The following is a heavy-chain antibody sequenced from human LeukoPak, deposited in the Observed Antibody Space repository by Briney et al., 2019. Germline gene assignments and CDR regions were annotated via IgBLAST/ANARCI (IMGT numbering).Heavy chain of an antibody. D-gene: IGHD2-21*01. J-gene: IGHJ6*03. Sequence: GASVKVSCKASGYTFTSYYMHWVRQAPGQGLEWMGIINPSGGRTSYAQKFQGRVTMTRDTSTRTVYMELSSLRSEDTAVYYCARERDYCGGDCSYYYYYVDVWGKGTTVTVSS. CDR1: GYTFTSYY. CDR3: ARERDYCGGDCSYYYYYVDV. CDR2: INPSGGRT. V-gene: IGHV1-46*01.